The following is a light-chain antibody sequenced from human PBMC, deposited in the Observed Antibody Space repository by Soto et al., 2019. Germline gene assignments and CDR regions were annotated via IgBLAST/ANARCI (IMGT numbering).Light chain of an antibody. CDR1: QSVSTN. V-gene: IGKV3-15*01. Sequence: EIVMTQSPATLSVSPGETATLSCRASQSVSTNLAWYQQKPGQAPRLLLYGAATTVPGIPAMCSGSWSGTEFTLTISELQSEDFAVYYCQQYNNWRPISLGQGTRLEIK. CDR3: QQYNNWRPIS. CDR2: GAA. J-gene: IGKJ5*01.